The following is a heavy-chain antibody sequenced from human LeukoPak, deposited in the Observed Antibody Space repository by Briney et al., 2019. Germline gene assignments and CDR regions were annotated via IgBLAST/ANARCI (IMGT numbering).Heavy chain of an antibody. CDR3: ATDRQEGGSGSYWFDP. J-gene: IGHJ5*02. D-gene: IGHD3-10*01. CDR2: VYYSGST. V-gene: IGHV4-59*01. Sequence: SETLSLTCTVSRVSITTYYWSWIRQPAGKGLEWIGNVYYSGSTTYNPSLKSRVSMSVDMSKNQLSLKLRSVTAADTATYYCATDRQEGGSGSYWFDPWGQGTQVTVSS. CDR1: RVSITTYY.